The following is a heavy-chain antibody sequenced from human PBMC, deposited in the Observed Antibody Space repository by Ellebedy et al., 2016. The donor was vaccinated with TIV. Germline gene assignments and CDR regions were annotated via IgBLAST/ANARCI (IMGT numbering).Heavy chain of an antibody. V-gene: IGHV4-59*11. J-gene: IGHJ5*02. CDR3: AGEFRYDFWRGPLDP. D-gene: IGHD3-3*01. Sequence: SETLSLXXTVSLGSISSHYWTWIRKPPGKGLEWIGDIYYTGSTSYSPSLTGRVTISIDTPKNQFSLKVTSVTAADTAVYYCAGEFRYDFWRGPLDPWGQGTLVTVSS. CDR1: LGSISSHY. CDR2: IYYTGST.